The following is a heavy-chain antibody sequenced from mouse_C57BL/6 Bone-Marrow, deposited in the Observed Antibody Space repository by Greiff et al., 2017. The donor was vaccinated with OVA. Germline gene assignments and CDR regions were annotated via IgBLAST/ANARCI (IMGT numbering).Heavy chain of an antibody. Sequence: VQLQESGAELVKPGASVKLSCKASGYTFTEYTIHWVKQRSGQGLEWIGWFYPGSGSIKYNEKFKDKATLTADKSSSTVYMELSRLTSEDSAVYFCARPQGAYYSNYYFDYWGQGTTLTVSS. CDR3: ARPQGAYYSNYYFDY. CDR1: GYTFTEYT. CDR2: FYPGSGSI. V-gene: IGHV1-62-2*01. D-gene: IGHD2-5*01. J-gene: IGHJ2*01.